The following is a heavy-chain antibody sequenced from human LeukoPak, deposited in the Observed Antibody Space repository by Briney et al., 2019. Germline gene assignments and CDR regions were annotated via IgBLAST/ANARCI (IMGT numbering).Heavy chain of an antibody. J-gene: IGHJ4*02. CDR3: ARDWSVGPRGVDY. CDR2: INPDGSEK. V-gene: IGHV3-7*01. CDR1: EFTFRSHW. Sequence: GGSLRLSCDVSEFTFRSHWMSWVRQAPGKGLEWVANINPDGSEKYYVDSVKGRFTISRDNAKDSLYLQMNSLRAEDTAVYYCARDWSVGPRGVDYWGQGTLVTVSS.